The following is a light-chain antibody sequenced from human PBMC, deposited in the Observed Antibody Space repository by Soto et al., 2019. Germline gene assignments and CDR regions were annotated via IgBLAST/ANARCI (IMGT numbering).Light chain of an antibody. Sequence: DIQMTQSPSSLSASVGDRVTIACRASQIISSYVNWYQQKPGKAPNLLIFAASSLQSGVPSTFSGSGSAPDFPITISSLQPEDFATYYCPQSYSTPLTFGGGTKVVI. CDR2: AAS. V-gene: IGKV1-39*01. CDR3: PQSYSTPLT. J-gene: IGKJ4*01. CDR1: QIISSY.